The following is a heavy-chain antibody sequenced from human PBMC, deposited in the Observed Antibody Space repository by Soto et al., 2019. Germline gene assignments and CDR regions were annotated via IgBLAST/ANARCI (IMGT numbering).Heavy chain of an antibody. CDR1: GFTFSSYA. D-gene: IGHD5-18*01. CDR3: AKDLADTAMADYYDMDV. J-gene: IGHJ6*02. CDR2: ISGSGGST. Sequence: GGSLRLSCAASGFTFSSYAMSWVRQAPGKGLEWVSAISGSGGSTYYADSVKGRFTISRVNSKNTLYLQMNSLRAEDTAVYYCAKDLADTAMADYYDMDVWGQGTTVTVSS. V-gene: IGHV3-23*01.